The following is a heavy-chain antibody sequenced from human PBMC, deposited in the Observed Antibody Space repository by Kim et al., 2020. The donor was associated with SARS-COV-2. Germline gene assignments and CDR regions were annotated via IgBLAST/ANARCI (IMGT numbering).Heavy chain of an antibody. J-gene: IGHJ6*02. CDR3: ARARLLPYFYYYYGMDV. CDR2: INPSGGST. CDR1: GYTFTSYY. V-gene: IGHV1-46*01. D-gene: IGHD2-15*01. Sequence: ASVKVSCXASGYTFTSYYMHWVRQAPGQGLEWMGIINPSGGSTSYAQKFQGRVTMTRDTSTSTVYMELSSLRSEETAVHYCARARLLPYFYYYYGMDVWGQGTTVTVSS.